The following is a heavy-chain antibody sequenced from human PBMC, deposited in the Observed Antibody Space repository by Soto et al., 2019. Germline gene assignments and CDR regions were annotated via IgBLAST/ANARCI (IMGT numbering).Heavy chain of an antibody. CDR3: AKEAPDWNYIDY. V-gene: IGHV3-23*01. D-gene: IGHD3-9*01. CDR1: GFTFSSYA. J-gene: IGHJ4*02. CDR2: MTNTGGAT. Sequence: LRLSFAASGFTFSSYAMSWVRQAPGKGLEWVSTMTNTGGATYYADSVKGRFTISRDNSNHTLFLQMNSLRAEDTAVYYCAKEAPDWNYIDYWGQGTLVTVSS.